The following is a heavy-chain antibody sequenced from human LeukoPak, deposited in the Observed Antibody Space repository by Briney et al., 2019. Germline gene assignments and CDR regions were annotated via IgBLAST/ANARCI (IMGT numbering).Heavy chain of an antibody. CDR1: GFTFDDYA. V-gene: IGHV3-9*01. J-gene: IGHJ4*02. CDR2: ISWNSGSI. Sequence: PGGSLRLSCAASGFTFDDYAMHWVRQAPGKGLEWVSGISWNSGSIGYADSVKGRFTISRDNAKNSLYLQMNSLRAEDTALYYCAKDNKRSNTAMGLWGQGTLVTVSS. D-gene: IGHD5-18*01. CDR3: AKDNKRSNTAMGL.